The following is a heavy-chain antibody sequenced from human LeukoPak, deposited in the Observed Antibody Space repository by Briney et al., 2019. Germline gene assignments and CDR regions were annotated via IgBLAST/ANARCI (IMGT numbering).Heavy chain of an antibody. CDR2: ISGSGGST. J-gene: IGHJ4*02. CDR1: GFTFSSYW. V-gene: IGHV3-23*01. Sequence: GGSLRLSCAASGFTFSSYWMSWVRQAPGKGLEWVSFISGSGGSTYYADSVKGRFTISRDNSKNTLYLQMNSLRAEDTAVYYCATPPTVTRNYWGQGTLVTVSS. D-gene: IGHD4-17*01. CDR3: ATPPTVTRNY.